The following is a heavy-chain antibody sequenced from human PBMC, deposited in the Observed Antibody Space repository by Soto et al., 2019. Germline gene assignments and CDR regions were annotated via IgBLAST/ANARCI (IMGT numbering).Heavy chain of an antibody. Sequence: EVPLVESGGGLVQPGRSLRLSCAASGFTFDDYAMHWVRQAPGKGLEWVSGISWNSGSIGYADSVKGRFTISRDNAKNSLYLQMNSLRAEDTALYYCAKGESFDPWGQGTLVTVSS. CDR2: ISWNSGSI. V-gene: IGHV3-9*01. CDR1: GFTFDDYA. J-gene: IGHJ5*02. CDR3: AKGESFDP.